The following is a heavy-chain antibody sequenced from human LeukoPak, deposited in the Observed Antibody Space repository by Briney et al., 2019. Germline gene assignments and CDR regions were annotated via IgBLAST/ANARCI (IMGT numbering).Heavy chain of an antibody. CDR1: GFTFNYYI. V-gene: IGHV3-21*01. CDR3: ARPPIVGATSGDAFDI. CDR2: ISSSSSYI. D-gene: IGHD1-26*01. J-gene: IGHJ3*02. Sequence: GGSLRLSCVASGFTFNYYIVNWVRQAPGKGLEWVSSISSSSSYIYYADSVKGRFTISRDNAKNSLYLQMNSLRAEDTAVYYCARPPIVGATSGDAFDIWGQGTMVTVSS.